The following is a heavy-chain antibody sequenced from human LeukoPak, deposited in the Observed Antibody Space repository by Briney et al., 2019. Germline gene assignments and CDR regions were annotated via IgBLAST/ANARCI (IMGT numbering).Heavy chain of an antibody. J-gene: IGHJ4*02. CDR1: GGSISSSSYY. V-gene: IGHV4-39*01. Sequence: SETLSLTCTVSGGSISSSSYYWGWIRQPPGKGLEWIGSIYYSGSTYYNPSLKSRVTISVDTSKNQFSLKLSSVTAADTAVYYCARRVLRPYFDYWGQGTLVTVSS. CDR3: ARRVLRPYFDY. D-gene: IGHD2/OR15-2a*01. CDR2: IYYSGST.